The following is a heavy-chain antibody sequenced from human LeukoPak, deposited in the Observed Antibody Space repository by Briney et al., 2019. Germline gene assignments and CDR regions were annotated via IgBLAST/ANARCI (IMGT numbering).Heavy chain of an antibody. CDR1: GYSFTSNW. CDR3: ASGYYSHYFDH. J-gene: IGHJ4*02. CDR2: IYPGDSET. V-gene: IGHV5-51*01. D-gene: IGHD3-22*01. Sequence: GEFLKISCQGSGYSFTSNWIGWVRQMPGKGLEWMGIIYPGDSETRYSPPFQGQVTISADRSINTAYLQWSSLKASDTAMYYCASGYYSHYFDHWGQGTLVTVSS.